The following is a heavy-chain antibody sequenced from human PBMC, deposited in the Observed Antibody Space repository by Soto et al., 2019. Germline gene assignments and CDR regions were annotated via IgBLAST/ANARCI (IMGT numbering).Heavy chain of an antibody. CDR1: GYTVTSYY. V-gene: IGHV1-46*01. D-gene: IGHD3-22*01. J-gene: IGHJ3*02. CDR2: INPSGGST. CDR3: ARAMGNYYDSSGYYSDAFDI. Sequence: ASVEVSCKASGYTVTSYYMHWVRQAPGQGLEWMGIINPSGGSTSYAQKFQGRVTMTRDTSTTTVYMELSSLRSEDTAVYYCARAMGNYYDSSGYYSDAFDIWGQGTMVTVSS.